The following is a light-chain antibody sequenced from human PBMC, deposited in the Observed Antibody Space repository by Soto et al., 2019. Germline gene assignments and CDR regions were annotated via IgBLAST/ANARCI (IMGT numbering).Light chain of an antibody. CDR3: QQRDDWPPGAT. CDR2: DSS. CDR1: QNIGKN. Sequence: EIVLTQSPATLSLSPGERAILSCRASQNIGKNLGWYRQKPGQAPTLLIYDSSYRATGVPARFSGSGSGTDFTLTINRLEPEDFAVYYCQQRDDWPPGATFGGGTTVEI. J-gene: IGKJ4*01. V-gene: IGKV3-11*01.